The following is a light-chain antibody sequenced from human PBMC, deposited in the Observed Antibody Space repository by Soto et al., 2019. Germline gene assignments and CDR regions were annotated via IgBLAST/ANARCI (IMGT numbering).Light chain of an antibody. CDR3: QQYRNWPPA. V-gene: IGKV3-15*01. Sequence: ETVMTPAPATLSLSPGHRASLSGTARKSVSRNLVWYQQKPGQAPRFLIYGASSRATGIPDRFSGSGSGTEFTLTISRLESEDFAVYYCQQYRNWPPAFGQGTKVDIK. CDR2: GAS. J-gene: IGKJ1*01. CDR1: KSVSRN.